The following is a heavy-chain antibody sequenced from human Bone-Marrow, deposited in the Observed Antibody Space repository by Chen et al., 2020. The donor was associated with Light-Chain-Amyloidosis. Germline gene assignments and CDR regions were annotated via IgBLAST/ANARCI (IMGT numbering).Heavy chain of an antibody. J-gene: IGHJ3*01. V-gene: IGHV1-69*01. CDR1: GGSFNDYA. Sequence: VQLVESGAAVKKPGSSVKVSCKSSGGSFNDYAMSWVRQAPGQGLEWMGGIISLLGITKYAEKFQSRVTITADDSTSTAYMGLNTLTPDDTALYFCATGTGSRGTFDVWGQGTMVIVSS. CDR3: ATGTGSRGTFDV. CDR2: IISLLGIT. D-gene: IGHD3-10*01.